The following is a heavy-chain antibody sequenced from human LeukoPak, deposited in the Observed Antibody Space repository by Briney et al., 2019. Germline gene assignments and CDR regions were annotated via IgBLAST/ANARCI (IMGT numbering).Heavy chain of an antibody. J-gene: IGHJ4*02. D-gene: IGHD6-19*01. V-gene: IGHV3-30-3*01. Sequence: PGRSLRLSCAASGFTFSSYAMHWVRQAPGKGLEWVAVISYDGSNKYYADSVKGRFTISRDNSKNTLYLQMNSLRAEDTAVYYCAKNEAVAVNSPFDYWGQGTLVTVSS. CDR1: GFTFSSYA. CDR3: AKNEAVAVNSPFDY. CDR2: ISYDGSNK.